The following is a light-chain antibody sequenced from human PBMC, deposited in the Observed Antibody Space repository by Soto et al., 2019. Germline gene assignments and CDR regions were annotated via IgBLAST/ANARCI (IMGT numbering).Light chain of an antibody. CDR1: RSISDW. J-gene: IGKJ1*01. V-gene: IGKV1-5*01. CDR3: LQYSSHSWT. CDR2: DAS. Sequence: PSSLSPSVGYSVTITCLASRSISDWLAWYQQKPGKAPELLIFDASNLKSGVSSRFSGSGSGTEFTLTISRLQPDDVATYYCLQYSSHSWTFGQGTKVDIK.